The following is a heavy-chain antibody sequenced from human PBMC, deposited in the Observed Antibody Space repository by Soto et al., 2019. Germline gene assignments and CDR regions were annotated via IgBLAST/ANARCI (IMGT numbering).Heavy chain of an antibody. CDR2: ISGSGGST. V-gene: IGHV3-23*01. CDR3: AKDHVVGRTTTTTVYD. Sequence: GGSLRLSCAASGFTFSSYAMSWVRQAPGKGLEWVSAISGSGGSTYYADSVKGRFTISRDNSKNTLYLQMNSLRAEDTAVYYCAKDHVVGRTTTTTVYDWGKGTLVTVSS. D-gene: IGHD4-17*01. J-gene: IGHJ4*02. CDR1: GFTFSSYA.